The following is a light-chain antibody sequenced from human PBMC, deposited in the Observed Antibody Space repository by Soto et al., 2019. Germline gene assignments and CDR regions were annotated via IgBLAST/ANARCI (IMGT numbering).Light chain of an antibody. Sequence: IVLTQSPGTLSLSPWEIVTLSCMASQSVTTRLAWYQHKPGQAPTLLMSGASNRASGVPVRFSGSGSGTDFTLTITRLEPEDFALYYCQQYGGSPITFGLGTRLEI. CDR2: GAS. CDR1: QSVTTR. J-gene: IGKJ5*01. CDR3: QQYGGSPIT. V-gene: IGKV3-20*01.